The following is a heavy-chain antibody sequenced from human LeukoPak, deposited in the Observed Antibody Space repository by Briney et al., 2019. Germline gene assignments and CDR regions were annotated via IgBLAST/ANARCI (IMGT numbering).Heavy chain of an antibody. J-gene: IGHJ2*01. CDR3: ARSQLGIDWYFDL. CDR1: GVSISRYY. V-gene: IGHV4-4*09. D-gene: IGHD7-27*01. Sequence: SETLSLTCAVSGVSISRYYWSWIRQPPGKGLEWIGHIYASGSTNYSPSLKSRVTILVDTSKTQFSLKLSSVTAADTAVYYCARSQLGIDWYFDLWGRGTLVTVSS. CDR2: IYASGST.